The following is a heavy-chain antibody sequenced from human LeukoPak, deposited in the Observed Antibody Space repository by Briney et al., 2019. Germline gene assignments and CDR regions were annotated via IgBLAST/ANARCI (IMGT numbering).Heavy chain of an antibody. CDR2: ISHSGSS. Sequence: SETLSLTCAVSGYSISRGYFWVWIRQPPGKGLEWIGSISHSGSSYSKPSLKSRVIISVDTSNNQFSLKLTSVTAADTATYYCARDGYYYDGSFEYWGQGIRVAVSS. J-gene: IGHJ4*02. V-gene: IGHV4-38-2*02. CDR3: ARDGYYYDGSFEY. D-gene: IGHD3-22*01. CDR1: GYSISRGYF.